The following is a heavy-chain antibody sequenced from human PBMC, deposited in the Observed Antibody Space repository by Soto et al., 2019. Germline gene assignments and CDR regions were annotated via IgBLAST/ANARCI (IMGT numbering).Heavy chain of an antibody. CDR2: ISGSGGST. CDR3: AKGGREITMRVVVIPGPFDY. J-gene: IGHJ4*02. V-gene: IGHV3-23*01. Sequence: EVQLLESGGGLVQPGGSLRLSCAASGFTFSSYAMSWVRQAPGKGLEWVSAISGSGGSTYYADSVKGRFTISRDNSKNTMYLQMNSLRAEDTAVYYCAKGGREITMRVVVIPGPFDYWGQGTLVTVSS. CDR1: GFTFSSYA. D-gene: IGHD3-22*01.